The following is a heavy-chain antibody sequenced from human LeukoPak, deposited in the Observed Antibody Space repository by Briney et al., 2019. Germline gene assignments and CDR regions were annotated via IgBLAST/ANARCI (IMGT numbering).Heavy chain of an antibody. J-gene: IGHJ5*02. CDR1: GDTFIGFH. Sequence: AASVKVSCKVSGDTFIGFHIHWVRQAPGQGLEWMGIINPSGGYTKYPQKFQGRMTVTRDTSTSTVYMALSSLESEDTAVYYCGLVTSGNWWLDPWGQGATVTVCS. D-gene: IGHD1-1*01. CDR2: INPSGGYT. V-gene: IGHV1-46*01. CDR3: GLVTSGNWWLDP.